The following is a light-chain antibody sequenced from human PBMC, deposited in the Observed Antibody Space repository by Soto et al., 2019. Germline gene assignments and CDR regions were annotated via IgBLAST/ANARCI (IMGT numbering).Light chain of an antibody. CDR1: QTVKSR. J-gene: IGKJ1*01. CDR3: HQRQSWTRT. Sequence: ENVLTQSPATLSSSPGERATLSCRASQTVKSRLAWYQHKHGKAPRLLIYHTSNRATGIPVRLSGSGSGTDFTLTISSLETEDFAVYYCHQRQSWTRTFGQGTKVDIK. CDR2: HTS. V-gene: IGKV3-11*01.